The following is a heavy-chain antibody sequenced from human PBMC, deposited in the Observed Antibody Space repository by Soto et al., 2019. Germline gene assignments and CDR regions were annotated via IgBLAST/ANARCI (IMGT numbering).Heavy chain of an antibody. CDR3: GRDPRYGDYGSWFWVY. D-gene: IGHD4-17*01. V-gene: IGHV3-33*01. CDR2: IWYDGSNK. J-gene: IGHJ4*02. Sequence: QVQLVESGGGVVPPGRSLRLSCAASGFTFSSYGMHCVRQAPGKGLEWVAVIWYDGSNKYYADSVKGRFTISRDNSKNTLYRQMNSLRAKDTAVYYCGRDPRYGDYGSWFWVYWGQGTLVTVSS. CDR1: GFTFSSYG.